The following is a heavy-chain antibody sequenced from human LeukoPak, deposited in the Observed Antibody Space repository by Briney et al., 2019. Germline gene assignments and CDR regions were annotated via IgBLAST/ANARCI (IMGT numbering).Heavy chain of an antibody. Sequence: PGGSLRLSCAASGFTVSSNYMSWVRQAPGKGLEWVSVIYSGGSTYYADSVKGRFTISRDNSKNTLYLQMNSLRAEDTAVYYCAREISPGDSGYWGQGTLVTVSS. J-gene: IGHJ4*02. D-gene: IGHD7-27*01. V-gene: IGHV3-66*01. CDR3: AREISPGDSGY. CDR1: GFTVSSNY. CDR2: IYSGGST.